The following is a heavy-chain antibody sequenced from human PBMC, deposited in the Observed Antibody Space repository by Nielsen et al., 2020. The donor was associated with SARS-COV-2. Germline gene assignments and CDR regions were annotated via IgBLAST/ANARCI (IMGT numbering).Heavy chain of an antibody. J-gene: IGHJ3*02. Sequence: ASVKVSCKASGYTFTGYYMHWVRQAPGQGLEWMGRINPNRGGTNYAQKFQGRVTMTRYTSISTAYLELSRLRSDDTAVYYCARNRTSNAFDIWGQGTMVTVSS. CDR2: INPNRGGT. V-gene: IGHV1-2*06. CDR1: GYTFTGYY. CDR3: ARNRTSNAFDI.